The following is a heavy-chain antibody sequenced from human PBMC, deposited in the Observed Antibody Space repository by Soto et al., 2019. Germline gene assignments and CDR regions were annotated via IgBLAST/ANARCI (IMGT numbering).Heavy chain of an antibody. D-gene: IGHD6-13*01. CDR1: GYTLTELS. CDR2: FDPEDGET. V-gene: IGHV1-24*01. J-gene: IGHJ4*02. CDR3: AAGYSSSFAIEY. Sequence: ASVKISCKVSGYTLTELSMHWVRQAPGKGLEWTGGFDPEDGETIYAQKFQGRVTMTEDTSTDTAYMELSSLRSEDTAVYYCAAGYSSSFAIEYWGQGTLVTVSS.